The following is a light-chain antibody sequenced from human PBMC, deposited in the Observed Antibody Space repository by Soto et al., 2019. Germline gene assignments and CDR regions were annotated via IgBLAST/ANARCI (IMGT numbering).Light chain of an antibody. CDR1: EIVISAY. CDR2: DAS. CDR3: HQYGSSPRT. J-gene: IGKJ2*01. V-gene: IGKV3-20*01. Sequence: EVVLTQSPGTLSLSPGERATLSCRASEIVISAYLAWYQQKPGQAPRLLIYDASSRATGIPDRFSGSGSGTDFTLTISRLDPEDFALYYCHQYGSSPRTFAQGTKLEIK.